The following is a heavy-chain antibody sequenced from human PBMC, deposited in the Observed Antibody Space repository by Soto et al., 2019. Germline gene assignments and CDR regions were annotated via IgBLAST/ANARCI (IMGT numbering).Heavy chain of an antibody. Sequence: PTLVNPTQTLTLTCTFSGFSLSTSEVGVGWIRQPPGKALEWLALIYWDDDKRYSPSLKSRLTITKDTSKKQVVLTMTNMDPVDTATYYCALRERGAQLGYWGQGTLVTVSS. D-gene: IGHD1-26*01. CDR3: ALRERGAQLGY. J-gene: IGHJ4*02. CDR2: IYWDDDK. CDR1: GFSLSTSEVG. V-gene: IGHV2-5*02.